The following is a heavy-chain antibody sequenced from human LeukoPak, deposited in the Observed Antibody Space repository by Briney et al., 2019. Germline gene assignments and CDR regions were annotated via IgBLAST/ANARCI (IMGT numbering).Heavy chain of an antibody. V-gene: IGHV1-2*02. D-gene: IGHD3-10*01. CDR3: ARAGPGGYYYYYMDV. Sequence: GASVKVSCKASGYTFTGYYMHWVRQAPGQGLEWMGWINPNSGGTNYAQKFQGRVTMTRDTSISTAYMELSRLRSDDTAVYYCARAGPGGYYYYYMDVWGEGTTVTISS. CDR2: INPNSGGT. J-gene: IGHJ6*03. CDR1: GYTFTGYY.